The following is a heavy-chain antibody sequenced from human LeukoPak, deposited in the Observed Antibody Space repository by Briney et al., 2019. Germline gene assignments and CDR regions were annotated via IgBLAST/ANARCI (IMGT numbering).Heavy chain of an antibody. D-gene: IGHD6-13*01. J-gene: IGHJ6*03. CDR3: ARGRLSSSWTGGTYYYYYYMDV. CDR2: IIPIFGTA. CDR1: VGTFTSYA. Sequence: ASVTVSLKASVGTFTSYAISWVRQAPGQGLEWVGGIIPIFGTANYAQKFQGRVTITTDESTSTAYMELSSLRSEDTAVYYCARGRLSSSWTGGTYYYYYYMDVWGKGTTVTVSS. V-gene: IGHV1-69*05.